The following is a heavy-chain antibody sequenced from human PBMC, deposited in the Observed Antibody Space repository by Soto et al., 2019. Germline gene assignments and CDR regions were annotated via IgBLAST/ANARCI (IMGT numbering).Heavy chain of an antibody. V-gene: IGHV3-66*01. Sequence: EVQLVESGGGLVQSGGSLTLSCAASGFTVSNSYMSWVRQAPGKGLEWVSAIYSGGSTYYADSVKGRFTISRDNSRNTLYLQMNSLRAVDTAVYFCARCDGSAAYCFFFAYWGQGTPFTVSS. J-gene: IGHJ4*02. D-gene: IGHD3-10*01. CDR1: GFTVSNSY. CDR2: IYSGGST. CDR3: ARCDGSAAYCFFFAY.